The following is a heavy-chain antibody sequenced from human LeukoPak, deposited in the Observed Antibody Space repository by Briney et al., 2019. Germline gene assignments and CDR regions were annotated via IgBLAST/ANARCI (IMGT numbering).Heavy chain of an antibody. CDR1: GFTFSSYS. CDR2: ISSSSSYI. D-gene: IGHD3-16*01. CDR3: ARDLVGGGVIDY. V-gene: IGHV3-21*01. J-gene: IGHJ4*02. Sequence: GGSLRLSCAASGFTFSSYSMNWVRQAPGKGLEWVSSISSSSSYIYYADSVKGRFTISRDNAKNSLYLQMNSLRAEDTAVYYCARDLVGGGVIDYWGQGTLVTVSS.